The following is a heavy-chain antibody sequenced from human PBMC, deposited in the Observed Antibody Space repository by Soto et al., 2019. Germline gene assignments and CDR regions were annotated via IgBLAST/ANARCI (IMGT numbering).Heavy chain of an antibody. J-gene: IGHJ6*02. CDR2: IKSKTDGGTT. V-gene: IGHV3-15*07. CDR1: GFTFSNAW. Sequence: PGGSLRLSCAASGFTFSNAWMNWARQAPGKGLEWVGRIKSKTDGGTTDYAAPVKGRFTISRDDSKNTLYLQMNSLKTEDTAVYYCTTDWPEAAAGSDYYYYYGMDVWGQGTTVTVSS. D-gene: IGHD6-13*01. CDR3: TTDWPEAAAGSDYYYYYGMDV.